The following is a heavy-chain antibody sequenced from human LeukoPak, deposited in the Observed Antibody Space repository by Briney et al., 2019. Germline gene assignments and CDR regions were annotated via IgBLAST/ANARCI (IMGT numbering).Heavy chain of an antibody. V-gene: IGHV3-30*02. Sequence: PGGSLRLSCAASGFFFDDYAMHWVRQAPGKGLEWVAFVRFDGNDKFYADSVKGRFTISRDNAKNSLYLQMNSLRAEDTAVYYCARWDSLGSGVDCWGQGTLVTISS. J-gene: IGHJ4*02. D-gene: IGHD3-10*01. CDR2: VRFDGNDK. CDR3: ARWDSLGSGVDC. CDR1: GFFFDDYA.